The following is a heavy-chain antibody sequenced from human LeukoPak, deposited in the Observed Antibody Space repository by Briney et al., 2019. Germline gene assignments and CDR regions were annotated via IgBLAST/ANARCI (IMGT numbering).Heavy chain of an antibody. Sequence: PGGSLRLSCAASGFTFSSYAMSWVRQAPGKGLEWVSAISGSGGSTYYADSVKGRFTISRDNSKNTLYLQMNSLRAEDTAVYYCAKDRAVFGYNWNHETYWGQGTLVTVSS. J-gene: IGHJ4*02. CDR2: ISGSGGST. CDR3: AKDRAVFGYNWNHETY. V-gene: IGHV3-23*01. D-gene: IGHD1-14*01. CDR1: GFTFSSYA.